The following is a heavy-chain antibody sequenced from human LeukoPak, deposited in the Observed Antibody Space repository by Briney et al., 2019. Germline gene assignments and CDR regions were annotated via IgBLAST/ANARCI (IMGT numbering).Heavy chain of an antibody. D-gene: IGHD3-10*01. V-gene: IGHV4-4*02. CDR3: ARGGVRGDPFNWFDP. J-gene: IGHJ5*02. Sequence: SETLSLTCAVSGGSISSSNWWSWVRQPPGKGLEWIGEIYHSGSTNYNPSLKSRVTISVDKSKNQFSLNVSSVTAADTAVYYCARGGVRGDPFNWFDPWGQGTLVTVSS. CDR1: GGSISSSNW. CDR2: IYHSGST.